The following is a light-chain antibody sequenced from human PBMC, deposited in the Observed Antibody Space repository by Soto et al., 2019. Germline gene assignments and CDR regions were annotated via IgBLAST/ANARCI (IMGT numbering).Light chain of an antibody. CDR3: QQYGISPRT. CDR1: QSVSSSY. V-gene: IGKV3-20*01. J-gene: IGKJ2*01. CDR2: GAS. Sequence: EIVLTQSPGTLSLSPGERATLSCRASQSVSSSYLAWDQQKPGQAPRLLIYGASSRATGIPDRFSGSGSGTDFTLTISRLEPEDFAVYYCQQYGISPRTFGQGTQLEIK.